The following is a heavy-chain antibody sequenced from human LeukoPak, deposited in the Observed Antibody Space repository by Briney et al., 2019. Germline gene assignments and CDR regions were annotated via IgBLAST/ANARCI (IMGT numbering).Heavy chain of an antibody. CDR2: IYYSGST. CDR3: ARLEYSSSWSAFDI. J-gene: IGHJ3*02. D-gene: IGHD6-13*01. V-gene: IGHV4-30-4*08. Sequence: SQTLSHTCTVSGGSISSGDYYWSWIRQPPGKGREWIGYIYYSGSTYHNPSLKSRVTISVDTSKNQFSLKLSSVSAADTAVYYCARLEYSSSWSAFDIWGQGTMLTVSS. CDR1: GGSISSGDYY.